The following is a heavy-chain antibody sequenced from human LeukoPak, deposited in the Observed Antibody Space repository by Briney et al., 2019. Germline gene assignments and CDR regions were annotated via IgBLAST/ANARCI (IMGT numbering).Heavy chain of an antibody. CDR3: ARGKTWELLDAFDI. J-gene: IGHJ3*02. CDR1: GFTFSSYA. D-gene: IGHD1-26*01. V-gene: IGHV3-30-3*01. CDR2: ISYDGSNK. Sequence: GGSLRLSCAASGFTFSSYAMHWVRQAPGKGLEWVAVISYDGSNKYYADSVKGRFTISRDNSKNTLYLQMNSLRAEDTAVYYCARGKTWELLDAFDIWGQGTMVTVSS.